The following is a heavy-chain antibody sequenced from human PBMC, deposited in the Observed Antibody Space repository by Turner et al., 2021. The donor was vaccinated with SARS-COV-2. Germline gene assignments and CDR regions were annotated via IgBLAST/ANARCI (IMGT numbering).Heavy chain of an antibody. Sequence: QVQLVQSGAEVKKPGASVKVSCQVSGYTLIELSMHWVRQAPGKGLEWMGGFDPEDAETIYAQKFQGRVTMTEDTSTDTAYMELSSLRSEDTAVYYCASSFSVRGVKGDFDYWGQGTLVTVSS. D-gene: IGHD3-10*01. CDR1: GYTLIELS. J-gene: IGHJ4*02. V-gene: IGHV1-24*01. CDR3: ASSFSVRGVKGDFDY. CDR2: FDPEDAET.